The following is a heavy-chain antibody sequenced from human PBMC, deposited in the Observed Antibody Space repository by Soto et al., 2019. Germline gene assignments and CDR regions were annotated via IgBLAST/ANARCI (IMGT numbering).Heavy chain of an antibody. CDR3: ARVPDY. CDR1: GGSISSGGYS. CDR2: IYHGGST. Sequence: QLHLQESGSGLVNPSQTLSLTCAVSGGSISSGGYSWSWIRQPPGKGLEWIGYIYHGGSTYSKPALKTRVTITVDRSKSQFSLKLSSVTAADTAVDYCARVPDYWGQGTLVTVSS. J-gene: IGHJ4*02. V-gene: IGHV4-30-2*01.